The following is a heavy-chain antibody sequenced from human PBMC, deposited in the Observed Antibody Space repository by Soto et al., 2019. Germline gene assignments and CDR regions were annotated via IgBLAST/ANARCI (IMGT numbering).Heavy chain of an antibody. V-gene: IGHV4-39*01. CDR2: IYYSGST. CDR1: GGSISSRSYY. CDR3: ARQRYYDSSGYYSDY. Sequence: SETLSLTCTVSGGSISSRSYYWGWIRQPPGKGLEWIGSIYYSGSTYYNPSLKSRVTISVDTSKNQFSLKLSSVTAADTAVYYCARQRYYDSSGYYSDYWGQGALVTVSS. J-gene: IGHJ4*02. D-gene: IGHD3-22*01.